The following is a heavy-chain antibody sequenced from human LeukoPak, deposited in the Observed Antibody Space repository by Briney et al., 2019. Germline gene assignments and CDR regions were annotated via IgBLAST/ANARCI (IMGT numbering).Heavy chain of an antibody. J-gene: IGHJ6*02. CDR3: ARGALPLWFGDYYYYGMDV. D-gene: IGHD3-10*01. CDR1: GGTFSSYA. V-gene: IGHV1-69*04. Sequence: SVKVSCKASGGTFSSYAISWVRRAPGQGLEWMGRIIPILGIANYAQKFQGRVTITADKSTSTAYMELSSLRSEDTAVYYCARGALPLWFGDYYYYGMDVWGQGTTVTVSS. CDR2: IIPILGIA.